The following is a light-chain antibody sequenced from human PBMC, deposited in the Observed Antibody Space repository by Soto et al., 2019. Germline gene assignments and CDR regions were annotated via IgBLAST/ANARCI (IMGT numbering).Light chain of an antibody. V-gene: IGLV2-14*01. Sequence: QYALTQPASVSGSPGQSITISCTGTSTNVGGYNYVTWYQQHPGKAPKLMIYDVSNRPSGVSNRFSGSKSGNTAFLTISGLQAEDEADYYCSSYTSSSTLRVFGGGTKLTVL. CDR3: SSYTSSSTLRV. CDR1: STNVGGYNY. CDR2: DVS. J-gene: IGLJ2*01.